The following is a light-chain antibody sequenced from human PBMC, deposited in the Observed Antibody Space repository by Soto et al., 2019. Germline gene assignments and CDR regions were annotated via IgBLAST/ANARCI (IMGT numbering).Light chain of an antibody. CDR3: QQYGSPPPT. CDR2: GAS. Sequence: EIVLTQSPGTLSLSPGERATLSCRASQSVYKNFLAWYQQKPGQAPRLLINGASNRATSIPDRFSGSGSGTDFSLTIDRLEPYDFAVYFCQQYGSPPPTFGGGTKVATK. CDR1: QSVYKNF. V-gene: IGKV3-20*01. J-gene: IGKJ4*02.